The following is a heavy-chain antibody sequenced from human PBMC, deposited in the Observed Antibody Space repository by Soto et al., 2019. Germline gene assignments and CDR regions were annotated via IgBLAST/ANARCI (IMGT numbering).Heavy chain of an antibody. CDR2: LYYSDNT. Sequence: SETLSLTCTVSGGSISPFYWSWVRQPPGKGLEWIGYLYYSDNTNYNPSLKSRVTISVDASKNQVSLGLTSVTAADTAVYYCARVGGVAARTFDYWGQGTVVTVSS. CDR3: ARVGGVAARTFDY. D-gene: IGHD3-16*01. V-gene: IGHV4-59*01. J-gene: IGHJ4*02. CDR1: GGSISPFY.